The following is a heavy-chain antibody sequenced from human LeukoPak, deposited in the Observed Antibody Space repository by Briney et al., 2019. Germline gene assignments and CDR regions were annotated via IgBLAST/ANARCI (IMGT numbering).Heavy chain of an antibody. Sequence: GGSLRLSCAASGFTFSSYAMSWVRQAPGRGLEWVSLISGSGGSTHHADSVKGRFTISRDNSKNTLYLQMNSLRAEDTAVYYCAKGYCASATCYSRFESGGQGTLVTVSS. J-gene: IGHJ5*01. CDR2: ISGSGGST. CDR1: GFTFSSYA. V-gene: IGHV3-23*01. D-gene: IGHD2-2*01. CDR3: AKGYCASATCYSRFES.